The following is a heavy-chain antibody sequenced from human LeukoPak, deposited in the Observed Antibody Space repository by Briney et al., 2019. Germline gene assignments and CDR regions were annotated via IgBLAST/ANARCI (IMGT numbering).Heavy chain of an antibody. Sequence: GGSLRLSCAASGFTFSSYWMSWVRQAPGKGLEWVANIKQDGSEKYYVDSVKGRFTISRDNAKNSLYLQMNSLRAEDTAVYYCARDRYGSGWYHWFDPWGQGTLVTVSS. J-gene: IGHJ5*02. D-gene: IGHD6-19*01. CDR1: GFTFSSYW. CDR3: ARDRYGSGWYHWFDP. V-gene: IGHV3-7*01. CDR2: IKQDGSEK.